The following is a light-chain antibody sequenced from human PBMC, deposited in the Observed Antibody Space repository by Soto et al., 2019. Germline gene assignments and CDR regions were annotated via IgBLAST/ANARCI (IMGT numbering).Light chain of an antibody. CDR1: QSVSSY. CDR2: DAS. V-gene: IGKV3-11*01. Sequence: EIVVTQSPATLSVSPGERVTLSCRASQSVSSYLAWYQLKPGQAPRLLIYDASSRATGIPDRFSGGGSGTDFTLTISRLEPEDFAVDYGQQRSNWPFTFGQGTRLEIK. CDR3: QQRSNWPFT. J-gene: IGKJ5*01.